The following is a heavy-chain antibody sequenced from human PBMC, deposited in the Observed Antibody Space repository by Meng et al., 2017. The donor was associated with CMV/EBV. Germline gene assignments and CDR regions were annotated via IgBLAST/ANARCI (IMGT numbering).Heavy chain of an antibody. Sequence: QGQLKEADPGLVKPSQTLSLTCTVSGGSISSGDYYWSWIRQPPGKGLEWIGYIYYSGSTYYNPSLKSRVTISVDTSKNQFSLKLSSVTAADTAVYYCARVGRTSCYDYWGQGTLVTVSS. CDR3: ARVGRTSCYDY. CDR2: IYYSGST. CDR1: GGSISSGDYY. V-gene: IGHV4-30-4*08. J-gene: IGHJ4*02. D-gene: IGHD2-2*01.